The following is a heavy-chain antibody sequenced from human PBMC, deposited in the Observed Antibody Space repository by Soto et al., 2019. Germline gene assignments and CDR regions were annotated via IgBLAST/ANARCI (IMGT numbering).Heavy chain of an antibody. V-gene: IGHV3-11*01. CDR1: GFTFSDYS. Sequence: QVQLVESGGGLVKPGGSLRLSCAASGFTFSDYSMTWIRQAPGKGLGGVSYISSSGSTIYYADSVKGRCTISRDNAKNSLYLQMNSLRAEDTAVYYCARVMTTVTTPGSFYYYFDYWGQGTLVTVSS. D-gene: IGHD4-17*01. CDR2: ISSSGSTI. J-gene: IGHJ4*02. CDR3: ARVMTTVTTPGSFYYYFDY.